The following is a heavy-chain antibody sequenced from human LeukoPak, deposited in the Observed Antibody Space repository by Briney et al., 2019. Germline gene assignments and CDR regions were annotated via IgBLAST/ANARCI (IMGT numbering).Heavy chain of an antibody. J-gene: IGHJ4*02. CDR3: GRHHYYGFDY. CDR1: GYTFTGYY. CDR2: INPNSGGT. Sequence: ASVKVSCKASGYTFTGYYIHWVRQAPGQGLEWMGWINPNSGGTNYAQKLQGRVTITRDTAISTAYMELSRMRYDATAVYYCGRHHYYGFDYWGQGTLVTVSS. V-gene: IGHV1-2*02. D-gene: IGHD3-10*01.